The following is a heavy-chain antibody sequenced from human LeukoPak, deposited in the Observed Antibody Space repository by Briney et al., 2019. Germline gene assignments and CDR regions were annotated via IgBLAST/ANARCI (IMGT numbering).Heavy chain of an antibody. CDR2: ISGSGGST. D-gene: IGHD2-2*03. CDR1: GDSIGSGGHY. J-gene: IGHJ4*02. Sequence: PSETLSLTCSVSGDSIGSGGHYWSWVRQAPGKGLEWVSAISGSGGSTYYADSVKGRFTISRDNSKNTLYLQMNSLRAEDMAVYYCAKDLGQWITIETWYFDYWGQGTLVTVSS. CDR3: AKDLGQWITIETWYFDY. V-gene: IGHV3-23*01.